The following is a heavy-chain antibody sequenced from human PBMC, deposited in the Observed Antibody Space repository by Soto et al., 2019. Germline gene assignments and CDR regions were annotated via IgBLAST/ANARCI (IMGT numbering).Heavy chain of an antibody. CDR3: AKYREAAARLHYYYDSMDV. J-gene: IGHJ6*02. Sequence: QVQLVESGGGVVQPGRSLRLSCAASGFTFSSYGMHWVRQAPGKGLEWVAVISYDGSNKYYADAVQGRFSISRDNSKNTLYLQMNSLRAEDTAVYYCAKYREAAARLHYYYDSMDVWGQGTTVTVSS. CDR1: GFTFSSYG. CDR2: ISYDGSNK. D-gene: IGHD6-13*01. V-gene: IGHV3-30*18.